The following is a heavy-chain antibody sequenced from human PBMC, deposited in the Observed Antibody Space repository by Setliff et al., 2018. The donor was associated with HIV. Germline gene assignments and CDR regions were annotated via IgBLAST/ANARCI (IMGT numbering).Heavy chain of an antibody. Sequence: SETLSLTCTVSGGSISSYYWSWIRQPPGKGLEWIGHIYYSGTTNYNPSLKSRVTISVDTSKNQFSLKLSSVTAADTAVYYCAGGGYYGSGSYYGGWFDPWGQGTRVTVSS. CDR1: GGSISSYY. CDR3: AGGGYYGSGSYYGGWFDP. D-gene: IGHD3-10*01. V-gene: IGHV4-59*01. CDR2: IYYSGTT. J-gene: IGHJ5*02.